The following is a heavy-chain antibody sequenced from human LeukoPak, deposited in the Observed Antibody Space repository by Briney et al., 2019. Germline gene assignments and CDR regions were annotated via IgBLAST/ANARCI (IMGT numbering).Heavy chain of an antibody. D-gene: IGHD1-20*01. CDR1: GFTFSDYS. Sequence: GRSRRLSCAASGFTFSDYSMNWVRQAPGRGLEWLSYIGLASGFTSYADSVKGRFTISSDTARNSLYLHLNSLRAEDTAVYFCARDHNWAFDSWGQGTLVTVSS. CDR3: ARDHNWAFDS. V-gene: IGHV3-21*05. CDR2: IGLASGFT. J-gene: IGHJ4*02.